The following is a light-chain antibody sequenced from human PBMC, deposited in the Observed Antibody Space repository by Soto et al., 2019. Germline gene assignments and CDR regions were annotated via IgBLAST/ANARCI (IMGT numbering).Light chain of an antibody. CDR2: GAS. J-gene: IGKJ4*01. V-gene: IGKV3-20*01. CDR3: QQYGSSLLT. CDR1: QSVSSSY. Sequence: EIVLTQSPGTLSLSPGERATLSCRASQSVSSSYLAWYQQKPGQAPRLFIYGASSRATGIPDRFSGSGSGTDFTLIISRLEPEDFEVYYCQQYGSSLLTFGGGTKVEIK.